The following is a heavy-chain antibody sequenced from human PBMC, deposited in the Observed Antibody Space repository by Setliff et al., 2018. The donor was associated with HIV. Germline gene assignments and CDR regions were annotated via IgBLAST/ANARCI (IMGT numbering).Heavy chain of an antibody. CDR2: ICYSGTT. J-gene: IGHJ6*02. CDR3: AGDWFGVITFGGVTPRGVDGMDV. V-gene: IGHV4-39*07. Sequence: PSETLSLTCTVSGGSINSTSYYWGWIRQPPGNGLEWIGSICYSGTTYYNPSLKSRVTVSVDTSKNQFSLKLSSVTAADTAVYYCAGDWFGVITFGGVTPRGVDGMDVWGQGTTVTVSS. CDR1: GGSINSTSYY. D-gene: IGHD3-16*01.